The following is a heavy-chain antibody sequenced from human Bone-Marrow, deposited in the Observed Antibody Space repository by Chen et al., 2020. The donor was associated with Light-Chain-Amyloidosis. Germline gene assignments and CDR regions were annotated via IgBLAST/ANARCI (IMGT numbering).Heavy chain of an antibody. V-gene: IGHV1-3*01. CDR3: ARDMGSGWLSDYSDY. CDR2: INAGNGNT. CDR1: GYTFTNFV. Sequence: QVQLVHSGAEVKKPGASVKVSCKASGYTFTNFVIHWVRQAPGQRLEWMGWINAGNGNTKYSQKFQDRVTFTRHTSASTAYMELSSLTSEDSAVYYCARDMGSGWLSDYSDYWGQGTLVSVSS. J-gene: IGHJ4*02. D-gene: IGHD6-19*01.